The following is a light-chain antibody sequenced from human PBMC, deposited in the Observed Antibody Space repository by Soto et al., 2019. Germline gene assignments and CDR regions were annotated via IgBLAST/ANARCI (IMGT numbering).Light chain of an antibody. Sequence: DIQMTQSPSSLSASVGDRVTINCRASQTISNYLNWYQEKPGKAPKLLIYAASNLQSGVPSRFSGGGSGTEFTLTISNLQPADFATYYCQKTDSTPFTFGHGTKVDI. J-gene: IGKJ3*01. CDR1: QTISNY. CDR2: AAS. V-gene: IGKV1-39*01. CDR3: QKTDSTPFT.